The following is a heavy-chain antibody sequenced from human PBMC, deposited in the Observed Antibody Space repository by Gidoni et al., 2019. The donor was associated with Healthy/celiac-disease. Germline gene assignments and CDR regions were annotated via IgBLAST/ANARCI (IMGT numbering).Heavy chain of an antibody. J-gene: IGHJ4*02. CDR2: IIPIFGTA. D-gene: IGHD3-16*01. CDR3: AIEGGRYYFDY. CDR1: GGTFSSYA. Sequence: QVQLVQSGAEVKKPGSSVKVSCRASGGTFSSYAISGVRQAPGQGLEWMGGIIPIFGTANYAQKFQGIVTITADESTSTAYMELSGLRSEDAAVYYCAIEGGRYYFDYWGQGTLVTVSS. V-gene: IGHV1-69*01.